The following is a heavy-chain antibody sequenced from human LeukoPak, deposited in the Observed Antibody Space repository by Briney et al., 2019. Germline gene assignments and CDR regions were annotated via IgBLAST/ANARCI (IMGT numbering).Heavy chain of an antibody. V-gene: IGHV3-20*04. J-gene: IGHJ6*03. CDR2: INWNGGST. CDR3: ARAARSGWYYYYYYMDA. CDR1: GFTFDDYG. D-gene: IGHD6-19*01. Sequence: PGGSLRLSCAASGFTFDDYGMSWVRQAPGKGLEWVSGINWNGGSTGYADSVKGRFTISRDNAKNSLYLQMNSLRAEDTALYYCARAARSGWYYYYYYMDAWGKGTTVTVSS.